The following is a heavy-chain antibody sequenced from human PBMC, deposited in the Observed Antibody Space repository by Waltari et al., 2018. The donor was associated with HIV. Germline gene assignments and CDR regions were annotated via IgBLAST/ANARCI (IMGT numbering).Heavy chain of an antibody. Sequence: QVQLVPSGAEVKKLGASGKVSCPASGYGFIRYDINWVRQAPGQGLEWMGWMNPNSGNTGSAQKLQGRLTMTWNISTNTAYMELSSMSSEDTAVYYCARGPTTLVKYHDFWGQGSLVTVSS. CDR3: ARGPTTLVKYHDF. J-gene: IGHJ4*02. CDR1: GYGFIRYD. D-gene: IGHD4-17*01. V-gene: IGHV1-8*01. CDR2: MNPNSGNT.